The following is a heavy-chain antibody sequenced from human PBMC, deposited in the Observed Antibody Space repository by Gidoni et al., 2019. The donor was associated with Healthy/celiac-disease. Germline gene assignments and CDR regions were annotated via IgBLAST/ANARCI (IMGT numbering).Heavy chain of an antibody. CDR2: INHSGST. D-gene: IGHD1-26*01. Sequence: QVQLQQWGAGLLKPSETLSLTCAVYGGSFSGYYWSWFRQPPGKGLEWIGEINHSGSTNYNPSLKSRVTISVDTSKNQFSLKLSSVTAADTAVYYCARGRRVGATKPLDYWGQGTLVTVSS. CDR3: ARGRRVGATKPLDY. CDR1: GGSFSGYY. J-gene: IGHJ4*02. V-gene: IGHV4-34*01.